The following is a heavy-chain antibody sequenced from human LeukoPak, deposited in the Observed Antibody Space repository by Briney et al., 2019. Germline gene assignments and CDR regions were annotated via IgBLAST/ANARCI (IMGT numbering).Heavy chain of an antibody. D-gene: IGHD6-13*01. Sequence: SETLSLTCAVYGGSFSGYYWSWIRQPPGKGLEWIGEINHSGSTNYNPSLKSRVTISVDKSKNQFFLKLSSVTAADTAVYYCARVTGAAGVDAFDIWGQGTMVTVSS. CDR3: ARVTGAAGVDAFDI. CDR1: GGSFSGYY. J-gene: IGHJ3*02. V-gene: IGHV4-34*01. CDR2: INHSGST.